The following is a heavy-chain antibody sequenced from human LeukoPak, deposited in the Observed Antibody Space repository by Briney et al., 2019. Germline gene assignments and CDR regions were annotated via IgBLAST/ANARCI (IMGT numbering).Heavy chain of an antibody. D-gene: IGHD1-26*01. CDR2: IYYSGST. CDR1: GGSISSSSYY. J-gene: IGHJ4*02. CDR3: ARVYSGSYNFDY. V-gene: IGHV4-39*07. Sequence: SETLSLTCTVSGGSISSSSYYWGWIRQPPGKGLEWIGSIYYSGSTYYNPSLKSRVTISVDTSKNQFSLKLSSVTAADTAVYYCARVYSGSYNFDYWGQGTLVTVSS.